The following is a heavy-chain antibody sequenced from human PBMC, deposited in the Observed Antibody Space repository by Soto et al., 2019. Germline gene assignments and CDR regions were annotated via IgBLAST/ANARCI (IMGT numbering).Heavy chain of an antibody. V-gene: IGHV4-30-4*01. CDR3: ARGITYYDILTGYPNNRFDP. CDR2: IYYSGST. CDR1: GGSISSGDYY. Sequence: SLTCTVSGGSISSGDYYWSWIRQPPGKGLEWIGYIYYSGSTYYNPSLKSRVTISVDTSKNQFSLKLSSVTAADTAVYYCARGITYYDILTGYPNNRFDPWGQGTFVTVSS. D-gene: IGHD3-9*01. J-gene: IGHJ5*02.